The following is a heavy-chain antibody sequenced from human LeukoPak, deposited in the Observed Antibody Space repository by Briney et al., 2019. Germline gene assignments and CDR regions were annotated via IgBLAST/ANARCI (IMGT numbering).Heavy chain of an antibody. CDR3: AGQDF. CDR2: IDPSDSYT. Sequence: GESLKISCKVSGYSFTTYWISWVRQMPGKGLEWMGRIDPSDSYTDYAPSFQGHVTISADRSLSTAYLQWYSLKASDTAMYYGAGQDFWGQGTLVTVSS. CDR1: GYSFTTYW. J-gene: IGHJ4*02. V-gene: IGHV5-10-1*01.